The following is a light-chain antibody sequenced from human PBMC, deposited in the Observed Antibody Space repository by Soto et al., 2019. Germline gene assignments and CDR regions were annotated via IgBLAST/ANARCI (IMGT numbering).Light chain of an antibody. CDR1: QSVNSN. J-gene: IGKJ5*01. V-gene: IGKV3D-15*01. Sequence: EKVMTLSPATLSVSTGERASLSCRASQSVNSNYLAWYQQKPGQAPRLLIYGISKRATDIPDRFSGSGSGTEFTLTISSLQPEDFATYYCQQHGQWPITFGQGTRLEIK. CDR3: QQHGQWPIT. CDR2: GIS.